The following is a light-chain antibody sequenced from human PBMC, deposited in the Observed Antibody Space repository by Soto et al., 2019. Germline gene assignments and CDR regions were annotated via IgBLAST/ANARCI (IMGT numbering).Light chain of an antibody. Sequence: QSALTQPPSAYGYPGQSVTISCTGTSSDVGGYNYVSWYQQHPGKAPKLMIYEVSKRPSGVPDRFSGSKSGNTASLTVSGLQAEDEDDYYCSSYAGRNNLVFGGGTKLTVL. J-gene: IGLJ3*02. CDR1: SSDVGGYNY. CDR3: SSYAGRNNLV. CDR2: EVS. V-gene: IGLV2-8*01.